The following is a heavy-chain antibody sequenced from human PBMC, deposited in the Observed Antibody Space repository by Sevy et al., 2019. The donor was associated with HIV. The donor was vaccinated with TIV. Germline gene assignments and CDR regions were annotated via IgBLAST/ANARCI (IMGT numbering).Heavy chain of an antibody. CDR1: GFTFSSYG. CDR2: ISYVGSNK. V-gene: IGHV3-30*18. CDR3: AKDIVATRGLGMDV. Sequence: GGSLRLSCAASGFTFSSYGMHWVRQAPGKGLEWVAVISYVGSNKYYADSVKGRFTISRDNSKNTLYLQMNSLRAEDTAVYYCAKDIVATRGLGMDVWGQGTTVTVSS. J-gene: IGHJ6*02. D-gene: IGHD5-12*01.